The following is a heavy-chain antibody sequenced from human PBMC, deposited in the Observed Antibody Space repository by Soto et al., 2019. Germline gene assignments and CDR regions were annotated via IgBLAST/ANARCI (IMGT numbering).Heavy chain of an antibody. CDR3: ARGFGYWGAFDV. Sequence: QVQLQESGPGLVKPSQTLSLTCTVSGGSISSGDYYWSWIRQPPVKGLVWIGYIYYSESTYYNPSLKSRVTISVDRSKNQFSLKLSSVTAADTAVYYGARGFGYWGAFDVWGQGTMVTVSS. CDR1: GGSISSGDYY. D-gene: IGHD3-22*01. V-gene: IGHV4-30-4*01. J-gene: IGHJ3*01. CDR2: IYYSEST.